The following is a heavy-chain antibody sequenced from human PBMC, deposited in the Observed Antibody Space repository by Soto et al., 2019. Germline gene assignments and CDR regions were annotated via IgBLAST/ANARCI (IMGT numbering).Heavy chain of an antibody. V-gene: IGHV3-21*01. D-gene: IGHD3-3*01. CDR1: GFTFSSYS. CDR2: ISSSSSYI. CDR3: ARSLRTYYDFWSGYYDP. Sequence: PGGSLRLSCAASGFTFSSYSMNWVRQAPGKXLEWVSSISSSSSYIYYADSVKGRFTISRDNAKNSLYLQMNSLRAEDTAVYYCARSLRTYYDFWSGYYDPWGQGTLVTVS. J-gene: IGHJ5*02.